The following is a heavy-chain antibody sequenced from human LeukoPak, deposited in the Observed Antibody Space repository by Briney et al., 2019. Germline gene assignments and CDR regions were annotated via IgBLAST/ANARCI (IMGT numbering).Heavy chain of an antibody. J-gene: IGHJ4*02. CDR3: ARGDAVSGSYYRY. D-gene: IGHD1-26*01. V-gene: IGHV1-18*01. CDR1: GYSFVLYG. Sequence: GASVKVSCKASGYSFVLYGISWVRQAPGEGPEWMGWISGSTGDTNYAQKLQGRVTMTTDTSTSTAYMELRSLRSDDTAVYYCARGDAVSGSYYRYWGQGTLVTVSS. CDR2: ISGSTGDT.